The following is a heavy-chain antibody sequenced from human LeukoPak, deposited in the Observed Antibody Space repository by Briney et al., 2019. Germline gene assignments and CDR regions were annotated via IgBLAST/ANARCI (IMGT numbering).Heavy chain of an antibody. Sequence: QPGGSLRLSCAASGFFFSDHWMHWVRQAPGKGLVWLSRINNDGSSTIYADSVKGRFTVSRDNAKNTLYLQVNNLRAEDTAVYYCARGPNSNWSGLDFWGQGTLLTVSS. D-gene: IGHD6-6*01. CDR1: GFFFSDHW. CDR2: INNDGSST. J-gene: IGHJ4*02. V-gene: IGHV3-74*01. CDR3: ARGPNSNWSGLDF.